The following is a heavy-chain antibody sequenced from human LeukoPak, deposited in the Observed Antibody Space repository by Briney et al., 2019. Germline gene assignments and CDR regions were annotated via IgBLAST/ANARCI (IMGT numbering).Heavy chain of an antibody. D-gene: IGHD3-16*01. CDR3: ARSPGGWFDP. Sequence: GGSLRLSCADSGFTFSSYWMSWVRQAPGKGLEWVANIKQDGSEKYYVDSVKGRFTVSRDNAKNSLYLQMNSLRAEDTAVYYCARSPGGWFDPWGQGTLVTVSP. CDR2: IKQDGSEK. CDR1: GFTFSSYW. V-gene: IGHV3-7*01. J-gene: IGHJ5*02.